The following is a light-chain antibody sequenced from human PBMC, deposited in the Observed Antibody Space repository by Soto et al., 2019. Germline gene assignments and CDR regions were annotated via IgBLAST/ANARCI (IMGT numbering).Light chain of an antibody. J-gene: IGLJ3*02. CDR2: DVT. CDR3: CSHAGGASWV. V-gene: IGLV2-11*01. CDR1: SGDVGAYDR. Sequence: QSALTQPRLVSGSPGQSVTISCTGTSGDVGAYDRVSWYQHHPTKAPKLIIYDVTNRPSGVPYRFSGSKSGSTASLTISGLQAEDEADYYCCSHAGGASWVFGGGTKVTVL.